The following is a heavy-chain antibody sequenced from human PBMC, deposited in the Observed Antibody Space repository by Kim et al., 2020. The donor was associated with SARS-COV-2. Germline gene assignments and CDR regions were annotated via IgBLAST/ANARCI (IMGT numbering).Heavy chain of an antibody. V-gene: IGHV4-59*10. Sequence: HHTPSLKGRGTMSLDTAKNQFSLKLSSVTAADTAVYYCARYSGSSFDYWGQGTLVTVSS. CDR3: ARYSGSSFDY. D-gene: IGHD6-6*01. J-gene: IGHJ4*02.